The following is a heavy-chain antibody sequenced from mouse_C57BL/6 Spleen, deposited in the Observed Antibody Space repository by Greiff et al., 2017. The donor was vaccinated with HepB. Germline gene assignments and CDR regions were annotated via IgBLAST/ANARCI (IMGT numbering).Heavy chain of an antibody. CDR1: GYTFTSYW. CDR2: INPSSGYT. J-gene: IGHJ3*01. V-gene: IGHV1-7*01. D-gene: IGHD4-1*01. CDR3: AMELVSWFAY. Sequence: VQLQQSGAELAKPGASVKLSCKASGYTFTSYWMHWVKQRPGQGLEWIGYINPSSGYTKYNQKFKDKATLTADKSSSTAYMLLSSLTYEDSAFYYCAMELVSWFAYWGQGTLVTVSA.